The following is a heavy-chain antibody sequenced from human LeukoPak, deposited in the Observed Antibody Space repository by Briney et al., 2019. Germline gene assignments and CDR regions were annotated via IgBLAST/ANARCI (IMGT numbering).Heavy chain of an antibody. CDR3: AKVMFNYDFWTGYYTIDY. J-gene: IGHJ4*02. CDR1: GGSFSGYY. Sequence: ETLSLTCAVYGGSFSGYYWSWVRQAPGKGLQWVSSISVSDGNTYYGDFVKGRFTISRDNSKNTLYLQMNGLRAEDTAVYYCAKVMFNYDFWTGYYTIDYWGQGTLVTVSS. V-gene: IGHV3-23*01. CDR2: ISVSDGNT. D-gene: IGHD3-3*01.